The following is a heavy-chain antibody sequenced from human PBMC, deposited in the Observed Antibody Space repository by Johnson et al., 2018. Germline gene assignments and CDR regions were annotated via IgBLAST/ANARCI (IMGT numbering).Heavy chain of an antibody. J-gene: IGHJ6*03. CDR1: GYSFTSYW. CDR3: ARQAKVNYDDGSGRHYYHHYMDV. Sequence: VQLVQSGAEVKKPGESLKLSCKGSGYSFTSYWIGWVRQMPGKGLEWMGIIYPGDSDTRYSPSFQGQVTISADKSISTAYLQWSSLKASDTAMYYCARQAKVNYDDGSGRHYYHHYMDVWGKGTTVTVSS. CDR2: IYPGDSDT. V-gene: IGHV5-51*01. D-gene: IGHD3-22*01.